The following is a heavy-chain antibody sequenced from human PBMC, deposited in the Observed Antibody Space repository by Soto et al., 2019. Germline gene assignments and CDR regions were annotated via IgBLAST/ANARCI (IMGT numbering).Heavy chain of an antibody. D-gene: IGHD6-13*01. J-gene: IGHJ4*02. V-gene: IGHV3-23*01. CDR2: ISGSGGST. CDR3: AKAFSWYDY. CDR1: GFTFSSYA. Sequence: EVQLLESGGGLIQPGGSLRLSCAASGFTFSSYARNWVRQAPGKGLEWVSGISGSGGSTYYADSVKGRFTISRDNSKNTLYLQMSSLRAEDTAVYYCAKAFSWYDYWGQGTLVTVSS.